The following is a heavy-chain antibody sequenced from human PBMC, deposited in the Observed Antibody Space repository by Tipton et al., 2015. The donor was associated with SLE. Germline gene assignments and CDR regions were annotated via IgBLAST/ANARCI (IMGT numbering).Heavy chain of an antibody. V-gene: IGHV3-43*01. D-gene: IGHD1-26*01. CDR3: ARVGQERVMGRRCFDP. CDR2: ISWDGGYT. CDR1: GFTFDDYT. Sequence: SLRLSCAASGFTFDDYTIHWVRQAPGKGLEWVSLISWDGGYTYYADSVKGRFTISRDNSKNTVYLQMNSLRNEDTALYYCARVGQERVMGRRCFDPWGQRTLVTVSS. J-gene: IGHJ5*02.